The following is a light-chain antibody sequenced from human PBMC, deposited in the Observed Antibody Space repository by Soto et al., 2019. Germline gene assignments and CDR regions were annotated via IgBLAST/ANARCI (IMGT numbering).Light chain of an antibody. CDR2: YDD. Sequence: QSVLTQPPSVSEAPRQRVTISCSGSWSNIGNNAVSWFQQLPGKAPKLLIYYDDLLASGVSDRFSGSKSGTSASLAISGLQSEDEADYYCAVWADSLNGRIFGGGTKVTVL. V-gene: IGLV1-36*01. CDR3: AVWADSLNGRI. J-gene: IGLJ2*01. CDR1: WSNIGNNA.